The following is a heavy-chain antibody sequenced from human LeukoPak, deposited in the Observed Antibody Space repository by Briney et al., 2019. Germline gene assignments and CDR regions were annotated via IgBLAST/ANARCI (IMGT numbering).Heavy chain of an antibody. CDR2: IKQDGSEK. Sequence: GGSLRLSCAASGFTFSSYWMSWVRQAPGKGLEWVANIKQDGSEKYYVDSVKGRFTISRDNAKNSLYLQMNSLRAEDTAVYYCAKAIRSPRDYYYGMDVWGQGTTVTVSS. CDR3: AKAIRSPRDYYYGMDV. CDR1: GFTFSSYW. V-gene: IGHV3-7*03. J-gene: IGHJ6*02.